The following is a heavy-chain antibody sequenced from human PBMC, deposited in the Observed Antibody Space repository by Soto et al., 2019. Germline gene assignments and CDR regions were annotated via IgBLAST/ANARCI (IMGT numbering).Heavy chain of an antibody. CDR3: ATGEWFTRGYGMDV. J-gene: IGHJ6*02. D-gene: IGHD3-3*01. CDR2: IYLGGSP. V-gene: IGHV4-59*02. CDR1: GGSVSSDY. Sequence: QVQLQESGPRLMKPSETLSLTCTVSGGSVSSDYWSWIRQPPGKRLEYIGFIYLGGSPNYNPSLESRVTISADTSKNPLSLKLTSVTAADTAVYYCATGEWFTRGYGMDVWGRGTTVTVS.